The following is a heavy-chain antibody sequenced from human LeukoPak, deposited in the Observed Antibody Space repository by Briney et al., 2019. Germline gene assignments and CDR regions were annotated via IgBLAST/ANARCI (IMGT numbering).Heavy chain of an antibody. D-gene: IGHD2-15*01. CDR3: ARASVEHSIVAGDYFDY. J-gene: IGHJ4*02. CDR2: ISQSAIA. CDR1: GYSINNAHY. Sequence: PSETLSLTCTVSGYSINNAHYWAWIRQPPGKGLEWIGNISQSAIASYNPSLKSRVTISLDTSNNHFSLDLRSVTAADTAVYFCARASVEHSIVAGDYFDYRGQGTLVTVSS. V-gene: IGHV4-38-2*02.